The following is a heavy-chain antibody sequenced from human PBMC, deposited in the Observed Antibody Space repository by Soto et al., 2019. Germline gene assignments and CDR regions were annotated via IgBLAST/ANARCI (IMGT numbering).Heavy chain of an antibody. CDR1: GGSISSYY. J-gene: IGHJ4*02. Sequence: SETLSLTCTVSGGSISSYYWSWIRQPPGKGLEWIGYIYYSGSTNYNPSLKSRVTISVDTSKNQFSLKLSSVTAADTAVYYCARVGGYCTNGVCEELDYWGQGTLVTV. V-gene: IGHV4-59*01. CDR3: ARVGGYCTNGVCEELDY. D-gene: IGHD2-8*01. CDR2: IYYSGST.